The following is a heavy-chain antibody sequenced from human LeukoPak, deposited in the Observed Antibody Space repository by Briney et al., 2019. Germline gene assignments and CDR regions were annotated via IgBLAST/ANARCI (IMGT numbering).Heavy chain of an antibody. CDR3: ARDGTLYYYGSGSPHYYGMDV. D-gene: IGHD3-10*01. CDR2: INPSGGST. J-gene: IGHJ6*04. V-gene: IGHV1-46*01. Sequence: GASVKVSCKASGYTFTSYYMHWVRQAPGQGLEWMGIINPSGGSTSYAQKFQGRVTMTRDTSTSTVYMELSSLRSEDTAVYYCARDGTLYYYGSGSPHYYGMDVWGKGTTVTVSS. CDR1: GYTFTSYY.